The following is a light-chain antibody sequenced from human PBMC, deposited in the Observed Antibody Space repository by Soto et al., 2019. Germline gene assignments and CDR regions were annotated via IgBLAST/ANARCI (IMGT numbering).Light chain of an antibody. V-gene: IGLV2-14*01. Sequence: QSVLTQPASVSGSPGQSVTISCTGASSDVGGYDYVSWYQQHPGKAPKLILYEVNNRPSGVSNHFSGSKSGNTASLIISGLQADDEADYYCSSYSTTSNLVFGYGTKVTVL. CDR3: SSYSTTSNLV. CDR1: SSDVGGYDY. CDR2: EVN. J-gene: IGLJ1*01.